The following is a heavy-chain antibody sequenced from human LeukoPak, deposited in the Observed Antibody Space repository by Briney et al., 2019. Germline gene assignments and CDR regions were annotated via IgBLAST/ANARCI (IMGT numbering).Heavy chain of an antibody. J-gene: IGHJ5*02. Sequence: ASVKVSCKASGYTFTSYGISWVRQAPGQGLEWMGWISAYNGNTNYAQKLQGRVTMTTDTSTSTAYMELRSLRSDDTAVYYCARVFGRYDFWSGYYSSRNWCDPWGQGTLVTVSS. CDR2: ISAYNGNT. V-gene: IGHV1-18*01. CDR3: ARVFGRYDFWSGYYSSRNWCDP. D-gene: IGHD3-3*01. CDR1: GYTFTSYG.